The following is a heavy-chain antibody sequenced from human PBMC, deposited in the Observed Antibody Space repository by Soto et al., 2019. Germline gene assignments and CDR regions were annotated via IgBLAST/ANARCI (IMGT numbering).Heavy chain of an antibody. Sequence: QVQVVESGGGVVQPGRSLRLSCAASGFTFSTYAMHWVRQAPGKGLEWVAVISYDGSNKYFADSVKGRFTISRDNSKNTVYLQMNSLRAEDTAVYYCARDFYGGNSGSVGYWGQGTLVTVSS. J-gene: IGHJ4*02. D-gene: IGHD4-17*01. CDR1: GFTFSTYA. V-gene: IGHV3-30-3*01. CDR3: ARDFYGGNSGSVGY. CDR2: ISYDGSNK.